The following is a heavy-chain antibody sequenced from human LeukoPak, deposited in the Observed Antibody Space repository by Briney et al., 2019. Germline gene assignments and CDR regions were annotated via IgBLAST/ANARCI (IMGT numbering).Heavy chain of an antibody. D-gene: IGHD6-6*01. CDR1: GGSISSSSYY. CDR2: IYYSGST. Sequence: SETLSLTRTVSGGSISSSSYYWGWIRQPPGKGLEWIGSIYYSGSTYYNPSLKSRVTISVDTSKNQFSLKLSSVTAADTAVYYCARHHEEGAARIDYWGQGTLVTVSS. CDR3: ARHHEEGAARIDY. V-gene: IGHV4-39*01. J-gene: IGHJ4*02.